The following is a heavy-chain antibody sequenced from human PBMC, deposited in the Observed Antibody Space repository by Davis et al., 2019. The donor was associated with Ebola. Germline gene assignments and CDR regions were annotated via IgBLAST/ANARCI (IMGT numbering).Heavy chain of an antibody. J-gene: IGHJ4*02. Sequence: PSETLSLTCAVYGGSFSGYYWSWIRQPPGKGLEWIGEINHSGSTNYNPSLKSRVTISVDTSKNQFSLKLSSVTAADTAVYYCAGGRATRFPYWGQGTLVTVSS. CDR3: AGGRATRFPY. CDR2: INHSGST. CDR1: GGSFSGYY. V-gene: IGHV4-34*01. D-gene: IGHD5-12*01.